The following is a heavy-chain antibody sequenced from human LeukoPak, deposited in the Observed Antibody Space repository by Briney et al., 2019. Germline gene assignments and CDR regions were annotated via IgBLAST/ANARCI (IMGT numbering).Heavy chain of an antibody. J-gene: IGHJ4*02. D-gene: IGHD3-3*01. CDR1: GFTFSSYG. V-gene: IGHV3-33*01. CDR2: IWYDGSNK. Sequence: PGGSLRLSCAASGFTFSSYGMHWVRQAPGKGLEWVAVIWYDGSNKYYADSVKGRFTISRDNSKNTLYLQMNSLRAEDTAVYYCARDRGFWSGYFFDYWGQGTLVTVSS. CDR3: ARDRGFWSGYFFDY.